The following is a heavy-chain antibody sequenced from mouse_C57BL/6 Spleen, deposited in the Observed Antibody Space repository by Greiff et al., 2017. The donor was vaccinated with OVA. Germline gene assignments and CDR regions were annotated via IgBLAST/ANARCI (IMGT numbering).Heavy chain of an antibody. CDR2: IYPGDGDT. CDR1: GYAFSSSW. Sequence: VQLQQSGPELVKPGASVKISCKASGYAFSSSWMNWVKQRPGKGLEWIGRIYPGDGDTNYNGKFKGKATLTADKSASTAYMQLSSLTSEDSAVYFCAREGDYDEDYWGKGTTLTVSS. J-gene: IGHJ2*01. V-gene: IGHV1-82*01. CDR3: AREGDYDEDY. D-gene: IGHD2-4*01.